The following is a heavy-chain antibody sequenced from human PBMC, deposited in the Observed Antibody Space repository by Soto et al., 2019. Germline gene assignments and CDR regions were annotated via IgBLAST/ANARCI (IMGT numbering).Heavy chain of an antibody. CDR1: GYTFTSYA. D-gene: IGHD3-10*01. J-gene: IGHJ4*02. CDR2: INAGNGNT. CDR3: ERGRLWFAELSTLGY. Sequence: ASVKVSCKASGYTFTSYAMHWVRQAPGQRLEWMGWINAGNGNTKYSQKFQGRVTITRDTSASTAYMELSSLRSEDTAVYYCERGRLWFAELSTLGYWGQGTLVNVSS. V-gene: IGHV1-3*01.